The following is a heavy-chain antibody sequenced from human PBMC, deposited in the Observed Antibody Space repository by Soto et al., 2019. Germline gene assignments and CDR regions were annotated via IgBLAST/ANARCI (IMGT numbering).Heavy chain of an antibody. J-gene: IGHJ3*02. V-gene: IGHV1-2*02. D-gene: IGHD6-13*01. CDR3: ARVAAAGTGAFDI. CDR2: INPNSGGT. Sequence: ASVKVSCKASGYTFTGYYMHRVRQAPGQGLEWMGWINPNSGGTNYAQKFQGRVTMTRDTSISTAYMELSRLRSDDTAVYYCARVAAAGTGAFDIWGQGTMVTVSS. CDR1: GYTFTGYY.